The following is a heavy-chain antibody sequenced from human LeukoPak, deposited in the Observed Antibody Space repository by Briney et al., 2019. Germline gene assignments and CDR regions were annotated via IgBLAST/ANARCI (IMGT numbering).Heavy chain of an antibody. CDR3: ARTHGDYAETHYFDY. CDR2: IYYSGST. CDR1: GGSISSGDYY. V-gene: IGHV4-30-4*01. Sequence: SQTLSLTCTVSGGSISSGDYYWSWIRQPPGKGLEWIGYIYYSGSTYYNPSLKSRVTISVDTSKNQFSLKLSSVTAADTAVYYCARTHGDYAETHYFDYWGQGTLVTVSS. J-gene: IGHJ4*02. D-gene: IGHD4-17*01.